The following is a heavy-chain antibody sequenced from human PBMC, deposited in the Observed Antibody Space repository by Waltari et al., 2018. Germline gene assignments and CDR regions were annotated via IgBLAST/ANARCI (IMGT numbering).Heavy chain of an antibody. CDR2: IKNRGTST. Sequence: EVQLLESGGGLVQPGGSLRLSCAVSGFTFSNFAMTWVRQAPGKGLEGVLIIKNRGTSTFYADSVKGRFTISRDNSKNTLYLQMNSLRAEDTAIYYCAKEESPNDYWGQGTLVTVSS. CDR1: GFTFSNFA. J-gene: IGHJ4*02. CDR3: AKEESPNDY. V-gene: IGHV3-23*01.